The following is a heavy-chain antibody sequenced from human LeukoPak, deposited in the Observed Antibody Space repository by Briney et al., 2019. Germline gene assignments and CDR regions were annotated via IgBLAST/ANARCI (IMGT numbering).Heavy chain of an antibody. CDR3: QAENWFDH. J-gene: IGHJ5*02. Sequence: GGSLRLSCAASAFTFSTYSMSSVRQAPGKGLEWVSAISGSGSSKYYADSVKGRFTISRDNSKNTLYLQMSSLRDEDTAVHYSQAENWFDHWGQGTLVTVSS. V-gene: IGHV3-23*01. CDR1: AFTFSTYS. CDR2: ISGSGSSK. D-gene: IGHD6-13*01.